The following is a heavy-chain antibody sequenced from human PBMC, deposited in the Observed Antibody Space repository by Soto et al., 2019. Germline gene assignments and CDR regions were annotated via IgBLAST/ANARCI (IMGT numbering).Heavy chain of an antibody. Sequence: QVQLAESGGGVVQPGRSLTITCAASGFTLGTYGMHWVRQAPGKGLEWVAVISNDGGDKYYSDSVMGRFTISRDNSKNTLFLQMNSLRAEDTAVYFCAKEFFDSSGFYPSLDALDIWGQGTVATVSS. CDR2: ISNDGGDK. V-gene: IGHV3-30*18. D-gene: IGHD3-22*01. CDR3: AKEFFDSSGFYPSLDALDI. J-gene: IGHJ3*02. CDR1: GFTLGTYG.